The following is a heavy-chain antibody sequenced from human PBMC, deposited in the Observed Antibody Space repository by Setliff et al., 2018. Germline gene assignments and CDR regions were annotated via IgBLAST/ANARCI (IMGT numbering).Heavy chain of an antibody. CDR2: INPSGGGT. CDR3: ARDRSTYYYDSSGYSHRLYYFDY. V-gene: IGHV1-46*01. D-gene: IGHD3-22*01. Sequence: GASVKVSCKASGYTCTSYYMHWVRQAPGQGLEWMGIINPSGGGTSYAQKFQGRVTMTRDTSTSTVYMELSSLRSEDTAVYYCARDRSTYYYDSSGYSHRLYYFDYWGQGTLVTVSS. J-gene: IGHJ4*02. CDR1: GYTCTSYY.